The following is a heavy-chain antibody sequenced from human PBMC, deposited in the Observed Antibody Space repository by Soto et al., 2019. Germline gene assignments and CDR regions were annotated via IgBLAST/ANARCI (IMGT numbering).Heavy chain of an antibody. D-gene: IGHD1-7*01. CDR1: GYTFTGYY. Sequence: QVQLVQSGAEVKKPGASVKVSCKASGYTFTGYYMHWVRQAPGQGLEWMGWINPNSGGTNYAQKFPGRVTMTRDTSISTAYMELSRLRSDDTAVYYCARGGLDNWNYPAVIGRGDYWGQGTLVTVSS. J-gene: IGHJ4*02. V-gene: IGHV1-2*02. CDR2: INPNSGGT. CDR3: ARGGLDNWNYPAVIGRGDY.